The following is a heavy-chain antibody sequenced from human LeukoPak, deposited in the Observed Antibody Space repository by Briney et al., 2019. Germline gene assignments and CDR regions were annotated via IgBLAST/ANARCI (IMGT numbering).Heavy chain of an antibody. V-gene: IGHV3-21*01. J-gene: IGHJ3*02. CDR2: ISSSSSYI. Sequence: GGSLRLSCAASGFTFSSYSMNWVRQAPGKGLEWVSSISSSSSYIYYADSVKGRFTISRDNAKNSLYLQMNSLRAENTAVYYCARWGSGWSTDAFDIWGQGTMVTVSS. CDR1: GFTFSSYS. CDR3: ARWGSGWSTDAFDI. D-gene: IGHD6-19*01.